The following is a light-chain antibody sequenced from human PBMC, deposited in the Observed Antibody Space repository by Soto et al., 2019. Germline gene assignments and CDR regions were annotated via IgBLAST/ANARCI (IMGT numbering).Light chain of an antibody. V-gene: IGLV1-40*01. CDR3: QSYDNSLNGVV. J-gene: IGLJ3*02. Sequence: QSVLTKPPSVSGAPGQGVAISCTGTSSNLGAGHNVHWYQQLPGTVPKLLIYSDTNRPSWVPDRFSASKSGTSAVLAITGLQAEDEADYFCQSYDNSLNGVVVGGGTKVTVL. CDR2: SDT. CDR1: SSNLGAGHN.